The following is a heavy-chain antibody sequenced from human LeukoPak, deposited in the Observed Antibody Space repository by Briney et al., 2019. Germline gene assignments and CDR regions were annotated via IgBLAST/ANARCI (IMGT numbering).Heavy chain of an antibody. CDR2: IYPDDSDT. CDR1: GYSFTTFW. J-gene: IGHJ4*02. CDR3: ARGYCSSTSCYRFDS. D-gene: IGHD2-2*01. V-gene: IGHV5-51*01. Sequence: GESLKISCKGSGYSFTTFWIGWVRQMPGKGLEWMGIIYPDDSDTRYSPSFQGQVTISADKSISTAYLQWSSLKASDTAMYYCARGYCSSTSCYRFDSWGQGTLVTVS.